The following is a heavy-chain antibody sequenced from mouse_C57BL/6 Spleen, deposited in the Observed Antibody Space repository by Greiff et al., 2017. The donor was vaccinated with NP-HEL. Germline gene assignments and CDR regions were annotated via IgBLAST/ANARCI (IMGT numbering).Heavy chain of an antibody. CDR1: GYTFTSYW. D-gene: IGHD2-4*01. J-gene: IGHJ4*01. Sequence: VQLQQSGTVLARPGASVKMSCKTSGYTFTSYWMHWVKQRPGQGLEWIGAIYPGNSDTSYNQKFKGKAKLTAVTSASTAYMELSSLTNEDSAVYYCTRGYDYDGGYYYAMDYWGQGTSVTVSS. CDR3: TRGYDYDGGYYYAMDY. CDR2: IYPGNSDT. V-gene: IGHV1-5*01.